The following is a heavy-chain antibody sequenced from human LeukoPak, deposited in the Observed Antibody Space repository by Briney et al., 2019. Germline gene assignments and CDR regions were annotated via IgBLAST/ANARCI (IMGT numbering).Heavy chain of an antibody. V-gene: IGHV4-34*01. CDR2: INHRGST. CDR1: GGSFSGYY. CDR3: AREGYCSSTSCYKESNWFDP. D-gene: IGHD2-2*02. J-gene: IGHJ5*02. Sequence: SETLSLTCAVYGGSFSGYYWSWIRQPPGKGLEWMGEINHRGSTNYNPYLKSRVTISVDTSKNHFSLKLSSVTAADTAVYYGAREGYCSSTSCYKESNWFDPWGQGTLVTVSS.